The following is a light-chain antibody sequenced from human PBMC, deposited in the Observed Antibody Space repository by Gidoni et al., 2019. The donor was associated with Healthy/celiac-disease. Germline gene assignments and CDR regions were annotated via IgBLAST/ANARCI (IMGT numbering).Light chain of an antibody. V-gene: IGKV1-5*03. CDR3: QQYNSYSRT. CDR2: KAS. J-gene: IGKJ1*01. Sequence: DIQMSQSPSTLSASVGHRVTITCRASQSISSWLAWYQQKPGKAPKLLIYKASSLESGVPPRFSGSGSGTEFTLTISSLQPDDFATYYCQQYNSYSRTFGQGTKVEIK. CDR1: QSISSW.